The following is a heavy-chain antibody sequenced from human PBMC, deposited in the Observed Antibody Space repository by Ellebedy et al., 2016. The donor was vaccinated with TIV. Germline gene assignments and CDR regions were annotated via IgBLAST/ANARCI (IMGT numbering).Heavy chain of an antibody. D-gene: IGHD3-10*01. J-gene: IGHJ6*02. CDR1: GYSLTSNG. CDR2: IGAYNGNT. V-gene: IGHV1-18*01. CDR3: ARGLWFGELDV. Sequence: AASVKVSCKASGYSLTSNGISWVRQAPGQGLEWMGWIGAYNGNTNYAQKCQGRVTMTTDTSTSTVYMDLRSLRSDDTAVYYCARGLWFGELDVWGQGTTVTVSS.